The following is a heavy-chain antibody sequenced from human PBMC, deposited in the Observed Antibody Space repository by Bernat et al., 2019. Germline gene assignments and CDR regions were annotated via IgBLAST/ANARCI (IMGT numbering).Heavy chain of an antibody. J-gene: IGHJ5*02. D-gene: IGHD3-10*01. V-gene: IGHV3-30-3*01. CDR2: ISYDGSNK. CDR1: GFTFSSYA. CDR3: ARDPTMVRGGGWFDP. Sequence: QVQLVESGGGVVQPGRSLRLSCAASGFTFSSYAMHWVRQAPGKGLEWVAVISYDGSNKYYADSVKGRFTISRDNSKNTLYLQMNSLRAEDTAVYYCARDPTMVRGGGWFDPWGQGTLVTVSS.